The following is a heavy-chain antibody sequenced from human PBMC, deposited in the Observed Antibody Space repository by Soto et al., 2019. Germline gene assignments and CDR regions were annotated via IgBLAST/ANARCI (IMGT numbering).Heavy chain of an antibody. D-gene: IGHD3-22*01. V-gene: IGHV3-9*01. J-gene: IGHJ4*02. CDR2: ISWNSGSI. CDR3: AKGSQNYYESSGYSY. Sequence: GGSLRLSCEAAGVTFKSNAMHWVRQVPGKGLEWVSGISWNSGSIGYADSVKGRFTISRDNAKNSLYLQMNSLRVEDTALYYCAKGSQNYYESSGYSYWGQGTLVTVSS. CDR1: GVTFKSNA.